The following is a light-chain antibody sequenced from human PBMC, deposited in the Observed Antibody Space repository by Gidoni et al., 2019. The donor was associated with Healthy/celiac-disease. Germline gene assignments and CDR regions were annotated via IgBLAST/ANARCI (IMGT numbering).Light chain of an antibody. CDR1: QSISSY. CDR3: QQSYSTPLT. Sequence: DIKMTQSPSSLSASVGDRVTITCRASQSISSYLNWYQQKPGNAPTLLIYAASSLQSGVPSRFSGSGSGTAFTLTISSLQPEDFSTYYCQQSYSTPLTFGGGTKVEI. J-gene: IGKJ4*01. V-gene: IGKV1-39*01. CDR2: AAS.